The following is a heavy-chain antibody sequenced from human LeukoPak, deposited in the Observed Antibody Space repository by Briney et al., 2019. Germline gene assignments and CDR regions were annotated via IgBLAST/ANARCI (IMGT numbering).Heavy chain of an antibody. Sequence: SETLSLTCTVSGGSISSYYWSWIRQPPGKGLEWIGYIYYSGSTNYNPSLKSRVTISVDTSKNQFSLKLSSVTAADTAVYYCARDQSSGRQVGDYWGQGSLVTVSS. CDR3: ARDQSSGRQVGDY. V-gene: IGHV4-59*12. CDR2: IYYSGST. CDR1: GGSISSYY. D-gene: IGHD6-19*01. J-gene: IGHJ4*02.